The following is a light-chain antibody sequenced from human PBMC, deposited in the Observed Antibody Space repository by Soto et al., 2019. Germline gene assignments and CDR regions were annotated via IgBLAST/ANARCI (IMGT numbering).Light chain of an antibody. J-gene: IGLJ2*01. V-gene: IGLV1-47*01. CDR3: AAWDDSLSGVV. Sequence: QPVLTQPPSASGTPGQRVTISCSGRSSNIGSNYVYWYQQLPGTATKLHIYRNNKRPSGVPDRFSGSKSGTSASLAISGLRSEDEADYYCAAWDDSLSGVVFGGGTKLTVL. CDR1: SSNIGSNY. CDR2: RNN.